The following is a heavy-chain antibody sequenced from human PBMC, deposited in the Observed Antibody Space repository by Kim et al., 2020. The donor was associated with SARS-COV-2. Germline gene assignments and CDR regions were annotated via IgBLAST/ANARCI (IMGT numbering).Heavy chain of an antibody. J-gene: IGHJ6*02. V-gene: IGHV3-11*06. D-gene: IGHD1-26*01. Sequence: KGRFTISRDNDKNSLYLKMNSLRAEDTAVYYCARDRVGVGASYYYYGMDVWGQGTTVTISS. CDR3: ARDRVGVGASYYYYGMDV.